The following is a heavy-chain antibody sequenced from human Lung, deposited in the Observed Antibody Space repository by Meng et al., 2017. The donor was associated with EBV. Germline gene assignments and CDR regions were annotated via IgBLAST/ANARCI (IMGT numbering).Heavy chain of an antibody. Sequence: QVQRVQSGAEVKKPGASVKVSCKASGYTFTNYYMHWVRQAPGQGLEWMGIINTSVGYTSHAQKFQGRVTMTRDTSTSTVHMEVSSLRSADTAVYYCARASRVLGGFDYWGQGTLVTVSS. D-gene: IGHD3-16*01. CDR1: GYTFTNYY. V-gene: IGHV1-46*01. CDR2: INTSVGYT. J-gene: IGHJ4*02. CDR3: ARASRVLGGFDY.